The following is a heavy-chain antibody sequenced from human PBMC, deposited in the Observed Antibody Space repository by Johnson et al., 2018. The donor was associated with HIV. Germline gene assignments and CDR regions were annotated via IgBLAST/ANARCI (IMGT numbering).Heavy chain of an antibody. CDR3: ARPIARGASDI. D-gene: IGHD3-10*01. J-gene: IGHJ3*02. V-gene: IGHV3-30*04. Sequence: QVQLVESGGGVVQPGRSLRLSCAASGFAFSGYALHWVRQAPGKGLEWVALISYDGTKKYSAGSVKGRFTITRYNSKNTLYLQMNSLRAEDTAVYYRARPIARGASDIWGQGTMVTVSS. CDR1: GFAFSGYA. CDR2: ISYDGTKK.